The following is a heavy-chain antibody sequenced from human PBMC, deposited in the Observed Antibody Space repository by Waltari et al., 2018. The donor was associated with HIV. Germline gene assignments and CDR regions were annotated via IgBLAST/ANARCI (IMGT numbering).Heavy chain of an antibody. CDR1: GGSISSGSYY. V-gene: IGHV4-61*02. Sequence: QVQLQESGPGLVKPSQTLSLTCTVSGGSISSGSYYWSWIRQPAGKGREWVGGIDTSGSTNYNPSLRSRVTILLDTSKNQSSLKLGSVTAADTAVYYCARVFAGGGDYFDYWGQGTLVTVSS. J-gene: IGHJ4*02. D-gene: IGHD2-8*02. CDR2: IDTSGST. CDR3: ARVFAGGGDYFDY.